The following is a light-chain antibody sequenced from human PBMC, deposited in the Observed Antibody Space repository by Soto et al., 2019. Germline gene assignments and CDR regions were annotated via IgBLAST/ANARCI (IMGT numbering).Light chain of an antibody. CDR3: TSYTTSSTGV. CDR1: SSDVGAYNY. Sequence: QSALTQPAAVSWSPGQSITISCTGTSSDVGAYNYVSWCQHHPGKAPKLIIYDVNNRPSGVSNRFSGSKSGNTASLTISGLQADDEAYYYCTSYTTSSTGVFGGGTKLTVL. J-gene: IGLJ3*02. V-gene: IGLV2-14*03. CDR2: DVN.